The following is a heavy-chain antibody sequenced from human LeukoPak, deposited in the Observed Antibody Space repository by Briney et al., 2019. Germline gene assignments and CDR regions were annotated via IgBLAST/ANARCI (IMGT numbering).Heavy chain of an antibody. Sequence: PGGSLRLSCAASGFTFDDYAMHWVRQAPGKGLEWVSLISWDGGSTYYADSVKGRFTISRDNSKNSLYLQMNSLRAEDTALYYCAKDITAAAEGYYYYYGMDVWGQGTTVTVSS. CDR3: AKDITAAAEGYYYYYGMDV. J-gene: IGHJ6*02. CDR1: GFTFDDYA. D-gene: IGHD6-13*01. V-gene: IGHV3-43D*03. CDR2: ISWDGGST.